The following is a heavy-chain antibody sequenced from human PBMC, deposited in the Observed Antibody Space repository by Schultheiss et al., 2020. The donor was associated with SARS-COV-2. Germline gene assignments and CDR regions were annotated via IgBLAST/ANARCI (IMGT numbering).Heavy chain of an antibody. D-gene: IGHD3-3*01. CDR2: ISYDGSNK. CDR1: GFTFSSYA. CDR3: ARNYDFWSGYGFYYYYYYMDV. Sequence: GGSLRLSCAASGFTFSSYAMHWVRQAPGKGLEWVAVISYDGSNKYYADSVKGRFTISRDNSKNTLYLQMNSLRAEDTAVYYCARNYDFWSGYGFYYYYYYMDVWGKGTTVTVSS. V-gene: IGHV3-30*07. J-gene: IGHJ6*03.